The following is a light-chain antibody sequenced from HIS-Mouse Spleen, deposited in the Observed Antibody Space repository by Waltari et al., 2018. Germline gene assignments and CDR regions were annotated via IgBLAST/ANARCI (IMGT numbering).Light chain of an antibody. CDR3: QQYGSSST. Sequence: VLTQSPGTLSLSPGERATLSCRASQSVSSSYLAWYQQKPGQAPRLLIYGASSRATGIPDRFSGSGSGTDFTLTISRLEPEDFAVYYCQQYGSSSTFGQGTRLEIK. J-gene: IGKJ5*01. V-gene: IGKV3-20*01. CDR1: QSVSSSY. CDR2: GAS.